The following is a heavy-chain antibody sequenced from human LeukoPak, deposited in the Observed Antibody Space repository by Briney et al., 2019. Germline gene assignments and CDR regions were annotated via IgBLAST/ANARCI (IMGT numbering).Heavy chain of an antibody. CDR1: GFTFSSYA. CDR2: ISGSGGST. CDR3: AKGRKTDTAILNY. D-gene: IGHD5-18*01. V-gene: IGHV3-23*01. J-gene: IGHJ4*02. Sequence: GGSLRLSCAASGFTFSSYAMSWVRQAPGKGLEWVSAISGSGGSTYYADSVKGRFTISRDNSKDTLYLQMNSRRAEDTAVYYCAKGRKTDTAILNYWGQGTLVTVSS.